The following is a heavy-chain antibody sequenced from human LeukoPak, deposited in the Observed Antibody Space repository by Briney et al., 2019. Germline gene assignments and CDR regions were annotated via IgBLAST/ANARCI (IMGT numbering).Heavy chain of an antibody. D-gene: IGHD5-12*01. CDR1: GFTFSSYS. CDR3: ARDEDSGYDSGFDY. J-gene: IGHJ4*02. CDR2: ISSSSSYI. Sequence: GGSLRLSCAASGFTFSSYSMNWVRQAPGKGLEWVSSISSSSSYIYYADSVKGRFTISRDNAKNSLYLQMNSLRAEDTAVYYCARDEDSGYDSGFDYWGQGTLVTVSS. V-gene: IGHV3-21*01.